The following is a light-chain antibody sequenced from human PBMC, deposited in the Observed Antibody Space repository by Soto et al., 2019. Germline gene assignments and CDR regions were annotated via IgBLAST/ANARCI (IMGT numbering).Light chain of an antibody. Sequence: QSVLTQPASVSGSPGQAITISCSGTSSDVGVFNYVSWYQQHPGKAPKLMIYDVSNRPSGVSNRFSGSKSGNTASLTISGLRAEDEADYYCNSYTSNNTYVFGTGTKVTVL. CDR2: DVS. J-gene: IGLJ1*01. V-gene: IGLV2-14*03. CDR1: SSDVGVFNY. CDR3: NSYTSNNTYV.